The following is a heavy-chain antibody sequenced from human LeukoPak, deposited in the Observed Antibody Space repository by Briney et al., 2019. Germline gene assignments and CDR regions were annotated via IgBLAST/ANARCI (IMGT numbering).Heavy chain of an antibody. CDR3: ARVVAAATYYFDY. D-gene: IGHD6-13*01. J-gene: IGHJ4*02. V-gene: IGHV4-59*01. CDR1: GGSISSYY. Sequence: SETLSLTCTVSGGSISSYYWSWIRQPPGKGLEWIGNIYYSGSTNYNPSLKSRVTISVDTSKNQFSLKLTSVTAADTAVYYCARVVAAATYYFDYWGQGTLVTVSS. CDR2: IYYSGST.